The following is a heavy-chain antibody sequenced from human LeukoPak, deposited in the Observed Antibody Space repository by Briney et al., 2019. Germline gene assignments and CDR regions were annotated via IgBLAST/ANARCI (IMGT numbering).Heavy chain of an antibody. D-gene: IGHD2-2*01. CDR3: ASSSLSVVPAASWFDP. CDR1: GYTFTGYY. CDR2: INPNSGGT. Sequence: ASVKVSCKASGYTFTGYYMHWVRQARGQGLEWMGWINPNSGGTNYAQKFQGRVTMTRDTSISTAYMELSRLRSDDTAVYYCASSSLSVVPAASWFDPWGQGTLVTVSS. J-gene: IGHJ5*02. V-gene: IGHV1-2*02.